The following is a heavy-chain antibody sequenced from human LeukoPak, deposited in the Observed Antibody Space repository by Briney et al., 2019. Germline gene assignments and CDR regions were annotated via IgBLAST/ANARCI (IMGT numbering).Heavy chain of an antibody. V-gene: IGHV3-74*01. CDR1: GFTFTNYW. D-gene: IGHD4-11*01. CDR3: ATLVTRSAFDI. Sequence: PGGSLRLSCAASGFTFTNYWMHWVRQAPGKGLVWVSRINSDGSSTSYADSVKGRFTISRDNAKNTLYLQMNSLRAEDTAVYYCATLVTRSAFDIWGQGTMVTVSS. CDR2: INSDGSST. J-gene: IGHJ3*02.